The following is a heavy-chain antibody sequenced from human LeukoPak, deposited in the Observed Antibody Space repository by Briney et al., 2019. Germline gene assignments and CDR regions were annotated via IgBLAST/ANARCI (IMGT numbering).Heavy chain of an antibody. CDR3: ARARGAAELEY. V-gene: IGHV4-39*07. CDR2: IYYSGST. CDR1: GGSISSYY. Sequence: SETLSLTCTVSGGSISSYYWGWIRQPPGKGLEWIGSIYYSGSTYYDPSLKSRVTISVDTSKNQFSLKLSSVTAADTAVYYCARARGAAELEYWGQGTLVTVSS. J-gene: IGHJ4*02. D-gene: IGHD3-3*01.